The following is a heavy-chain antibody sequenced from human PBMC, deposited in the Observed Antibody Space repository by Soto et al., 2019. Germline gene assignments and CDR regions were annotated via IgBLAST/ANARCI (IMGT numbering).Heavy chain of an antibody. J-gene: IGHJ6*02. Sequence: EVQLLESGGGLVQPGGSLRLSCAASGFTFSSYAMSWVRQAPGKGLEWVSAISGSGGSTYYADSVKGRFIISRDNSKNTLYLQMNSLRAEDTAVYYCAKSVAGTGYYYYGMDVWGQGTTVTVSS. CDR2: ISGSGGST. V-gene: IGHV3-23*01. D-gene: IGHD6-19*01. CDR3: AKSVAGTGYYYYGMDV. CDR1: GFTFSSYA.